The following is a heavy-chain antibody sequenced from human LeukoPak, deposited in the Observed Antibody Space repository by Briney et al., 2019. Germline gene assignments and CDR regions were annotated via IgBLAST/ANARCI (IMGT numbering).Heavy chain of an antibody. Sequence: PGGSLRLSCAASGFTFSSYAMSWVRQAPGKGLEWVSAISGSGGSTYYADSVKGRFTISRDNSKNTLYLQMNSLRAEDTAVYYCAKLEILWFGELSDAFDIWGQGTMVTVSS. V-gene: IGHV3-23*01. J-gene: IGHJ3*02. D-gene: IGHD3-10*01. CDR3: AKLEILWFGELSDAFDI. CDR1: GFTFSSYA. CDR2: ISGSGGST.